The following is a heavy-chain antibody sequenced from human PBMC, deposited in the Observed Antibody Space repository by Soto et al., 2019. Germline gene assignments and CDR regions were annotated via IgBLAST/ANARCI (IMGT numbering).Heavy chain of an antibody. CDR2: ISGNGGST. J-gene: IGHJ4*02. Sequence: HPGGSLRLSCAASGFTFSSYAMTWVGQAPGKGLECVSGISGNGGSTYYADSVKGRFTISRDNSKNTLYLQMNTLRAEDTAIYYCAKEIVTYYSASGSYYDSWGQGALVTVSS. CDR1: GFTFSSYA. V-gene: IGHV3-23*01. D-gene: IGHD3-10*01. CDR3: AKEIVTYYSASGSYYDS.